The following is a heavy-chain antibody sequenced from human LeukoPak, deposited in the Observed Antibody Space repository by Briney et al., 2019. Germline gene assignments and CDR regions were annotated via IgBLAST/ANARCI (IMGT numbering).Heavy chain of an antibody. CDR2: IYYSGGT. CDR3: ARLGFTIILVATT. CDR1: GDSIDSSTYY. Sequence: PSETLSLTCTVSGDSIDSSTYYWGWIRQPPGKGLEWIGSIYYSGGTYSNPSLKSRVTISIDTSKNQFSLKLSSVTAADTAMYYCARLGFTIILVATTWGQGTLVTVSS. D-gene: IGHD3-22*01. J-gene: IGHJ4*02. V-gene: IGHV4-39*01.